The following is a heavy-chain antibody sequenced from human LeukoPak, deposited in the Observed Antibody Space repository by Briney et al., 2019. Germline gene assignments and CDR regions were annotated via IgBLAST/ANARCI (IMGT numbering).Heavy chain of an antibody. CDR2: INPSGGST. D-gene: IGHD3-3*01. Sequence: ASVKVSCKASAYTFTSYYMHWVRQAPGQGLEWMGIINPSGGSTSYAQKFQGRVTMTRDTSTSTVYMELSSLRSEDTAVYYCARDLKGRYDFWSGYPDYWGQGTLVTVSS. V-gene: IGHV1-46*01. CDR1: AYTFTSYY. J-gene: IGHJ4*02. CDR3: ARDLKGRYDFWSGYPDY.